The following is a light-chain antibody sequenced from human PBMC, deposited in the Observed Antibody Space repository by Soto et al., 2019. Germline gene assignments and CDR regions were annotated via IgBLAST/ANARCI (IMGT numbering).Light chain of an antibody. CDR1: SSDVGGYNY. J-gene: IGLJ1*01. Sequence: QSVLTQPASVSGSPGQSITISCTGTSSDVGGYNYVSWYQQHPGKAPKLMIYDVSNRPSGVPDRFSGSKSGNTASLTVSGLQAEDEADYYCTSYAGTYSFFYVFGTGTKVTVL. V-gene: IGLV2-8*01. CDR3: TSYAGTYSFFYV. CDR2: DVS.